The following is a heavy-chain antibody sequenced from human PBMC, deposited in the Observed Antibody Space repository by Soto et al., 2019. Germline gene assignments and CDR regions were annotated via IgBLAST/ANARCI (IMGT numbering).Heavy chain of an antibody. V-gene: IGHV1-8*01. Sequence: ASVKVSCKASGYTFTSYDINWVRQATGQGLEWMGWMNPNSGNTGYAQKFQGRVTMTRNTSISTAYMELSSLRSEDTAVYYCARKSAGLHYYYGMDVWAQGTTVTVSS. J-gene: IGHJ6*02. D-gene: IGHD6-13*01. CDR1: GYTFTSYD. CDR3: ARKSAGLHYYYGMDV. CDR2: MNPNSGNT.